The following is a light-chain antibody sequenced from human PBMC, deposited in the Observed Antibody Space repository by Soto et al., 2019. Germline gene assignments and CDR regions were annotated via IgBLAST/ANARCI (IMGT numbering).Light chain of an antibody. Sequence: QPVLTQSPSASASLGASVKLTCTLGSGHSSYVIAWHQQQPEKGPRYLMKLNSDGSHNKGDGVPDRFSGSSSGAERYLTISSLQSEDEADYYCQTWGTGIRVFGGGTKLTVL. V-gene: IGLV4-69*01. J-gene: IGLJ2*01. CDR2: LNSDGSH. CDR1: SGHSSYV. CDR3: QTWGTGIRV.